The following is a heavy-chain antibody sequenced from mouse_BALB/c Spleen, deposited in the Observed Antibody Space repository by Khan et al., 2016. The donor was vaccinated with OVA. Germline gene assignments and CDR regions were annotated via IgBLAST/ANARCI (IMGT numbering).Heavy chain of an antibody. J-gene: IGHJ1*01. Sequence: VQLQQPGPDLVKPGASVKISCKASGYSFTGYYIHWVKQSHGKSLEWIGRVNPNNGGTSYNQKFKGKAILTADKSSNTAYMELRSLTSEESEVYSSAIFRGYFDVWGEGTTVTVSS. CDR3: AIFRGYFDV. V-gene: IGHV1-26*01. CDR1: GYSFTGYY. CDR2: VNPNNGGT.